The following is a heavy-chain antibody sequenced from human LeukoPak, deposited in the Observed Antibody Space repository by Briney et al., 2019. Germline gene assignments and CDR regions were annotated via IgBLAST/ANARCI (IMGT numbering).Heavy chain of an antibody. J-gene: IGHJ4*02. CDR3: AKAGSGWYAPY. CDR2: IRYNGNDK. CDR1: GFTFTAYG. Sequence: GGSLRLSCAASGFTFTAYGMQWVRQAPGKGLEWVASIRYNGNDKNYADYVKGRFTISRDTSKNSADMQMDSLRAEDTAVYYCAKAGSGWYAPYWGEGTLVTVS. V-gene: IGHV3-30*02. D-gene: IGHD6-19*01.